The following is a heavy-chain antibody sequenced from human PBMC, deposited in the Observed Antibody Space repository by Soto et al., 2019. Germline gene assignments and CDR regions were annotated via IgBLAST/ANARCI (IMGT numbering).Heavy chain of an antibody. CDR2: IYSGGST. CDR3: ARGGPALVTYFDY. J-gene: IGHJ4*02. Sequence: GGSLRLACAASGLTVSSNYMGWARQAPGKGLEWVSVIYSGGSTYYADSVKGRFTISRDNSKNTLYLQMNSLRAEDTAVYYCARGGPALVTYFDYRGQGPLVTLSS. D-gene: IGHD5-18*01. CDR1: GLTVSSNY. V-gene: IGHV3-66*01.